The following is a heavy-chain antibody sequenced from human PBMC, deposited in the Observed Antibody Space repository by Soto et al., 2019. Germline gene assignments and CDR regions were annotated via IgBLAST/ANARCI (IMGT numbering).Heavy chain of an antibody. V-gene: IGHV3-30-3*01. CDR2: ISYDGSNK. CDR3: ARDGEAGSAEYFQH. CDR1: GFTFSSYA. D-gene: IGHD1-26*01. J-gene: IGHJ1*01. Sequence: QVQLVESGGGVVQPARSLRLYCAASGFTFSSYAMHGVRQAPGKGLEWVTVISYDGSNKYYADSVKGRFPISRDNSKNTLYLQMNSLRAEDTAVYYCARDGEAGSAEYFQHWGQGTLVTVSS.